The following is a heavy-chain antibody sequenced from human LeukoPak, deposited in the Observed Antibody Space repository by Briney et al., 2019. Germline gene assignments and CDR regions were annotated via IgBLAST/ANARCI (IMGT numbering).Heavy chain of an antibody. CDR1: GGSINNYY. V-gene: IGHV4-59*01. D-gene: IGHD3-10*01. CDR3: ARDRITMVRGALRYYGMDV. Sequence: SETLSLTCTVSGGSINNYYWSWIRQPPGKGLEWIGYIYYSGSTNYNPSLKSRVTISVDTSKNQFALKLNSVTAADTAAYYCARDRITMVRGALRYYGMDVWGQGTTVTVSS. CDR2: IYYSGST. J-gene: IGHJ6*02.